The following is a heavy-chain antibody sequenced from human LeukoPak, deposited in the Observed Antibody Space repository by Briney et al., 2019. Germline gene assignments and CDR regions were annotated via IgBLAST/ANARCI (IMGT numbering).Heavy chain of an antibody. Sequence: ASVKVSCKASGYTFTSYGISWVRQAPGQGLEWMGWISAYNGNTNYAQKLQGRVTMTTDTPTSTAYMELRSLRSDDTAVYYCAREALTIFGVVIITGTFDYWGQGTLVTVSS. CDR1: GYTFTSYG. D-gene: IGHD3-3*01. CDR2: ISAYNGNT. J-gene: IGHJ4*02. V-gene: IGHV1-18*01. CDR3: AREALTIFGVVIITGTFDY.